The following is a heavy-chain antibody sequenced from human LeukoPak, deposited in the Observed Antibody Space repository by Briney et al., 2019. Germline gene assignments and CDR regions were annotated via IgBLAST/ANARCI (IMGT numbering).Heavy chain of an antibody. CDR1: GYTFTGYY. J-gene: IGHJ5*02. Sequence: ASVKVSCKASGYTFTGYYICWVRQAPGQGLEWMGWINPNSGGTNYAQEFQGRVTMTRDTSITTAYMELSTLRSDDTAVYYCALIGDHAWFDPWGQGTLVTVSS. D-gene: IGHD3-10*01. CDR3: ALIGDHAWFDP. CDR2: INPNSGGT. V-gene: IGHV1-2*02.